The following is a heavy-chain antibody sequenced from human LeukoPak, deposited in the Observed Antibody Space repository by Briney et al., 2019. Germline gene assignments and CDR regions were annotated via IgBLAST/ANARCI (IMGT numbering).Heavy chain of an antibody. CDR3: ARRAGAYTHPYGY. Sequence: GGSLRLSCAASGFTVSSNYMNWVRQAPGKGLEWVSFIYSAGNTHYSDSVKGRFTISIDNSKNTLYLQMNSLRAEDTAVYYCARRAGAYTHPYGYWGQGTLVTVSS. J-gene: IGHJ4*02. D-gene: IGHD3-16*01. CDR1: GFTVSSNY. V-gene: IGHV3-53*01. CDR2: IYSAGNT.